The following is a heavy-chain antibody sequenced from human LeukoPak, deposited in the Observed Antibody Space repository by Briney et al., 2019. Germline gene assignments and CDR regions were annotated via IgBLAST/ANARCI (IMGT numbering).Heavy chain of an antibody. CDR3: ARDRVSGSYNY. Sequence: PGGSLRLSCAASGFTFGSYWMSWVCQAPGKGLEWVANIKEDGSEKNYVDSVKGRFTISRDNAKNSLYLQMNSLRAEDTAVYYCARDRVSGSYNYWGQGTLVTVSS. V-gene: IGHV3-7*01. D-gene: IGHD1-26*01. J-gene: IGHJ4*02. CDR1: GFTFGSYW. CDR2: IKEDGSEK.